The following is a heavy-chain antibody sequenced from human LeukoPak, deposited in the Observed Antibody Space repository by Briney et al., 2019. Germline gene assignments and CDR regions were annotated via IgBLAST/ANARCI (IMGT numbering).Heavy chain of an antibody. CDR1: GASISYYS. J-gene: IGHJ4*02. CDR3: ARDFPPRYYYDSSGYVY. V-gene: IGHV4-4*07. CDR2: IYSDGRH. Sequence: SETLSLTCTVSGASISYYSWSWIRQPAGKGLERIGRIYSDGRHDYNPSLKSRVTMSLDTSKNQFSLKLSSVTAADTAVYYCARDFPPRYYYDSSGYVYWGQRTLVTVSS. D-gene: IGHD3-22*01.